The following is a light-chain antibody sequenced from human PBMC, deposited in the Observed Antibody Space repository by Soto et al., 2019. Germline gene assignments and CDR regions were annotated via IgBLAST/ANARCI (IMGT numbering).Light chain of an antibody. CDR3: QQYGSSSYT. Sequence: EIVLTQSPGTLSLSPGERATLSCRASQSVSSSYLAWYQQKPGQAPRLLIYGASSRATGIPDRFSASGSGTDITLTISRLEPEDFAVYYCQQYGSSSYTFGQGTKLEIK. CDR1: QSVSSSY. V-gene: IGKV3-20*01. CDR2: GAS. J-gene: IGKJ2*01.